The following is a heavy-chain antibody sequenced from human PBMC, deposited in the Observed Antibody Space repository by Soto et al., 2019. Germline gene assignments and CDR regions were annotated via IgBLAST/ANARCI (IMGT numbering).Heavy chain of an antibody. Sequence: ASVKVSCKASGYTFTSNAMHWVRQAPGQRLEWMGWINAGNGNTKYSQKFQGRVTITRDTSASTVYMELSSLRSEDTAVYYCARTYYDISADVYYYYYGMDVWGQGTTVTVSS. CDR2: INAGNGNT. J-gene: IGHJ6*02. D-gene: IGHD3-9*01. V-gene: IGHV1-3*01. CDR3: ARTYYDISADVYYYYYGMDV. CDR1: GYTFTSNA.